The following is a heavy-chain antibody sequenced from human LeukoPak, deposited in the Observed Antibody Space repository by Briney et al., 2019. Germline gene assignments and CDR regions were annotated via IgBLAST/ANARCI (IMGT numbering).Heavy chain of an antibody. CDR3: ARRGSALRGSGAFDI. CDR1: GGTFSSYA. CDR2: IIPIFGTA. J-gene: IGHJ3*02. Sequence: GSSVKVSCKASGGTFSSYAISWVRQAPGQGLEWMGRIIPIFGTANYAQKFQGRVTITTDESTSTAYMELSSLRSEDTAVYYCARRGSALRGSGAFDIWGQGTMVTVSS. D-gene: IGHD1-26*01. V-gene: IGHV1-69*05.